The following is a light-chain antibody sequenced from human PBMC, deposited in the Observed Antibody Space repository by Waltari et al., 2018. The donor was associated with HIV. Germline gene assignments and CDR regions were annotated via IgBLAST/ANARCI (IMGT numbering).Light chain of an antibody. V-gene: IGLV3-9*01. Sequence: SKDLTKPLSVSVALGQTGTLICEGNNTGRQDVGWYQGRPGQAPVLLIYRDNTRPSGIPERFSGSNSGNTATLTIRRAQAGDEADYYCQVRVSNSVVFGGGTNLTVL. CDR1: NTGRQD. CDR2: RDN. J-gene: IGLJ2*01. CDR3: QVRVSNSVV.